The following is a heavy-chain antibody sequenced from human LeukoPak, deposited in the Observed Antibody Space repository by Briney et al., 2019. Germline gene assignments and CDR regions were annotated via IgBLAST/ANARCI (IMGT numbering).Heavy chain of an antibody. CDR2: IYYSGST. Sequence: SETLSLTCTVSGGSISSYYWSWIRQPPGKGLEWIGYIYYSGSTNYNPSLKSRVTISVDTSKNQFSLKLSSVTAADTAVYCCARSPPGILWANWFDPWGQGTLVTVSS. J-gene: IGHJ5*02. CDR3: ARSPPGILWANWFDP. V-gene: IGHV4-59*08. D-gene: IGHD2-15*01. CDR1: GGSISSYY.